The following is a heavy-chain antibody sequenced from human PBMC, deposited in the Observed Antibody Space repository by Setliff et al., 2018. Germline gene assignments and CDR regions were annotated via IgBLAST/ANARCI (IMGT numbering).Heavy chain of an antibody. D-gene: IGHD3-22*01. CDR3: ARLALTGYDSSGYYYALDYYYYMDV. CDR2: IRRKSNGYTT. J-gene: IGHJ6*03. Sequence: PGGSLRLSCAASGFTFSAYYMDWVRQAPGKGLEWVGRIRRKSNGYTTEYGASAKGRFIISRDDTKNSLYLQMNSLGAEDTAVYYCARLALTGYDSSGYYYALDYYYYMDVWGKGTTVTVSS. V-gene: IGHV3-72*01. CDR1: GFTFSAYY.